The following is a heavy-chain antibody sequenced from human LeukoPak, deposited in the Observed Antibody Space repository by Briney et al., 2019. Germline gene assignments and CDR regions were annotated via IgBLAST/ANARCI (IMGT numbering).Heavy chain of an antibody. Sequence: SETLSLTCAVYGGSFSGYYWSWVRQPPGKGLEWIGEINQSGSTNYNPSLKSRVTISVDTSKNQFSLKLSSVTAADTAVYYCARVTYYDFWSGYRPPDYWGQGTLVTVSS. V-gene: IGHV4-34*01. J-gene: IGHJ4*02. CDR2: INQSGST. D-gene: IGHD3-3*01. CDR3: ARVTYYDFWSGYRPPDY. CDR1: GGSFSGYY.